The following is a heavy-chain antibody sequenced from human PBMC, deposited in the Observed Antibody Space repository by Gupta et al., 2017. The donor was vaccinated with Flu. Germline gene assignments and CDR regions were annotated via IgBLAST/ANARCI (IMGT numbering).Heavy chain of an antibody. CDR2: ISNGGSST. CDR3: AKGAGLLTGPYFDS. Sequence: EVQVLESGGGLVQPGGSLRLSCAASGFTFDSYTMRWVRQAPGRELEWVSTISNGGSSTFYADSVRGRFTISRDNSKNMLYLQMNSLRGEDTAVYYCAKGAGLLTGPYFDSWGQGTLVTVSS. D-gene: IGHD6-19*01. CDR1: GFTFDSYT. V-gene: IGHV3-23*01. J-gene: IGHJ4*02.